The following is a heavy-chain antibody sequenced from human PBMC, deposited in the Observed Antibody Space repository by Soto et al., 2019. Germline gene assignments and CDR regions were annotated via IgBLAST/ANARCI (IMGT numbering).Heavy chain of an antibody. CDR1: GGSISSYY. CDR3: ARAYESIAAAGINPSWFDP. V-gene: IGHV4-59*01. Sequence: SETLSLTCTVSGGSISSYYWSWIRQPPGKGLEWIGYIYYSGSTNYNPSLKSRVTLAVATSKNQFSLKLSSVTAADPAVYYCARAYESIAAAGINPSWFDPWGQGTLVTVSS. J-gene: IGHJ5*02. D-gene: IGHD6-13*01. CDR2: IYYSGST.